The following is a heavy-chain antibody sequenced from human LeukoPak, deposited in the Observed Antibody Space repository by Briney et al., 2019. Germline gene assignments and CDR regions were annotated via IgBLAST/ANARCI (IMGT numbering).Heavy chain of an antibody. CDR3: ASVTGITGTTGN. D-gene: IGHD1-20*01. V-gene: IGHV4-34*01. CDR1: GGSFSGYY. Sequence: SETLSLTCAVYGGSFSGYYWSWICQPPGKGLEWIGEINHSGSTNYNPSLKSRVTISVDTSKNQFSLKLSSVTAADTAVYYCASVTGITGTTGNWGQGTLVTVSS. CDR2: INHSGST. J-gene: IGHJ4*02.